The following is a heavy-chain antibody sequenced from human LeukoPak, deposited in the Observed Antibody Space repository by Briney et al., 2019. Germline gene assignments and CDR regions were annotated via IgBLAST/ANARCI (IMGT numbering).Heavy chain of an antibody. V-gene: IGHV3-53*01. Sequence: GGSLRLSCAASGFTVTNTYISWVRQAPGKGLEWLSVIYSGGSTYYADSVTGRFTMSRDNSKNTLYLQMNSLRAEDTAVYYCARDAYSSGWYGWFDPWGQGTLVTVSS. CDR1: GFTVTNTY. J-gene: IGHJ5*02. D-gene: IGHD6-19*01. CDR2: IYSGGST. CDR3: ARDAYSSGWYGWFDP.